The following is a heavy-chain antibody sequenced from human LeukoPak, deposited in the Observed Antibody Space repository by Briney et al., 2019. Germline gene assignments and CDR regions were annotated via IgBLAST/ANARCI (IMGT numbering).Heavy chain of an antibody. D-gene: IGHD3-22*01. CDR3: ARNSVPSFYSDPSGYFYY. V-gene: IGHV4-34*01. CDR2: INHSGST. CDR1: GGSFSGYY. J-gene: IGHJ4*02. Sequence: KPSETLSLTCGVSGGSFSGYYFSWVRQSPEKGLEWIGEINHSGSTNYNPSLKSRVTISVDTAKKQISLKLNSVTAADTAVYYCARNSVPSFYSDPSGYFYYWGQGTLVTVSS.